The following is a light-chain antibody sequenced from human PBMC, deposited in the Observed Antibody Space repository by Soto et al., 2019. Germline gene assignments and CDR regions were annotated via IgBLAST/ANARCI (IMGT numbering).Light chain of an antibody. Sequence: QPFLTPPASLCGFLGQSITIPCTGTSSGVVGNNYVSWYQQYPCKFPKLMIYELSNRPAWVSNRFSGSKSGNTASLTVSGLQAEDEADYYCRSYTSSSTLYVFGTGTKVTVL. V-gene: IGLV2-14*01. CDR1: SSGVVGNNY. J-gene: IGLJ1*01. CDR3: RSYTSSSTLYV. CDR2: ELS.